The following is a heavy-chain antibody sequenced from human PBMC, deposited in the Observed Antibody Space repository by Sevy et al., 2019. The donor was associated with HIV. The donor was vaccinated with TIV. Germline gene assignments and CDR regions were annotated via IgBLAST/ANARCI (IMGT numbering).Heavy chain of an antibody. V-gene: IGHV3-11*06. CDR1: AFTFSDYY. D-gene: IGHD3-16*01. Sequence: GGSLRLSCAASAFTFSDYYMSWIRQAPGKGLEWVSYISSSSSYTNYADSVKGRFTISRDNAKNSLYLQMNSLRAEDTAVYYCARRNYDYGEYYFDYWGQGTLVTVSS. CDR2: ISSSSSYT. J-gene: IGHJ4*02. CDR3: ARRNYDYGEYYFDY.